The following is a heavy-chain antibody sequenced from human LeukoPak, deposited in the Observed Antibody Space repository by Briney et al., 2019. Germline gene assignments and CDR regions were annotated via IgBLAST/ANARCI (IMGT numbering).Heavy chain of an antibody. J-gene: IGHJ3*02. V-gene: IGHV4-39*07. CDR3: ARDSSYAFDI. Sequence: SETLSLTCTVSGLSISNNRYHWGWPRPPPGKALEWIGSVYYSGSTYYNPSLKSRVTISVDTSKNQFSLKLSSVTAADTAVYSCARDSSYAFDIWGQGTMVTVSS. CDR2: VYYSGST. CDR1: GLSISNNRYH.